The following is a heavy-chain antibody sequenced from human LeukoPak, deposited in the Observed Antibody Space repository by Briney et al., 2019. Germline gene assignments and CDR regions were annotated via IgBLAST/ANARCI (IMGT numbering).Heavy chain of an antibody. D-gene: IGHD3-16*01. CDR1: GYTFTDYY. CDR2: VDPEDGET. J-gene: IGHJ6*04. Sequence: ASVKVSCKASGYTFTDYYMHWVQQAPGKGLEWMGLVDPEDGETIYAEKFQGRVTITADTSTDTAYMELSSLRSEDTAVYYCAIGPSLILVWGKGTTVTVSS. V-gene: IGHV1-69-2*01. CDR3: AIGPSLILV.